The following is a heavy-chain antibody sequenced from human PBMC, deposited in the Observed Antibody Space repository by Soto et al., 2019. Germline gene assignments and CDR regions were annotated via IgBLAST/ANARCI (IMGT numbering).Heavy chain of an antibody. CDR2: ISSSGDRI. J-gene: IGHJ4*02. Sequence: ESGGGLVSPGGSLTLSCVGSGFRFSDHSMHWVRRAPGTGLQWLSYISSSGDRIHYADSVRGRFTVSRDNAKNSLFLRMNSLRDDDTAMYYCARLPKGSLVTAWGQGTLVTVSS. V-gene: IGHV3-48*02. CDR3: ARLPKGSLVTA. D-gene: IGHD2-21*02. CDR1: GFRFSDHS.